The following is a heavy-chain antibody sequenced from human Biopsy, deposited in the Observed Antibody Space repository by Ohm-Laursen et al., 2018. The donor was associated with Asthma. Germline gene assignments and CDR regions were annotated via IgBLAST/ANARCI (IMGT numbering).Heavy chain of an antibody. CDR1: GDSFISYA. J-gene: IGHJ6*02. D-gene: IGHD5-12*01. CDR3: ARGYSGSDRIVYYYSGLEV. CDR2: LIPVLGTP. V-gene: IGHV1-69*13. Sequence: ASVKVSCKSYGDSFISYAITWVRQAPGQGLGWMGGLIPVLGTPDHAQMFEGRVTITADESTSTAYMELSSLSSEDTAVYYCARGYSGSDRIVYYYSGLEVWGQGTTVTVSS.